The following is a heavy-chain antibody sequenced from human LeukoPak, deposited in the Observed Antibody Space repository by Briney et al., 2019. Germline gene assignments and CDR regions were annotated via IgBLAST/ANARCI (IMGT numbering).Heavy chain of an antibody. J-gene: IGHJ4*02. CDR1: GFSFSRYA. Sequence: GGSLRLSCAASGFSFSRYAMHGVRQAPGRGVEYVSAFGTNGGNTYYANSVKRRFTISRHNSKHTLSLHMQTQRAEHMGVLYCARAAYYGGNMAYFDYWGQGTLVTVSS. V-gene: IGHV3-64*01. D-gene: IGHD4-23*01. CDR2: FGTNGGNT. CDR3: ARAAYYGGNMAYFDY.